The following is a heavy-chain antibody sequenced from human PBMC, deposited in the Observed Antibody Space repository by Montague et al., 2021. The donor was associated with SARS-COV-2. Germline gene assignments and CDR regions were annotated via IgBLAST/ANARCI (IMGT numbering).Heavy chain of an antibody. Sequence: SETLSLTSGVSGGSIDVSVGRYYWSWIRQPPGTGLEWIVYFYYSGITDYTPSLRIRVTMSVDTSKYQFFLTLKSVTAADTAVYYCARGKTNSYDTRGVWFDPWGQGTLVTVSS. V-gene: IGHV4-61*01. CDR2: FYYSGIT. CDR1: GGSIDVSVGRYY. D-gene: IGHD3-22*01. CDR3: ARGKTNSYDTRGVWFDP. J-gene: IGHJ5*02.